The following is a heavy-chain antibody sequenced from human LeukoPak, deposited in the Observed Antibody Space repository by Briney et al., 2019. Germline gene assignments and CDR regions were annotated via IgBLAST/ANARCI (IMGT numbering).Heavy chain of an antibody. CDR1: GGSISSYY. CDR2: IYTSGST. CDR3: ARLQYVEMAPYNWFDP. V-gene: IGHV4-4*09. D-gene: IGHD5-24*01. J-gene: IGHJ5*02. Sequence: SETLSLTCTVSGGSISSYYWSWIWQPPGKGLEWIGYIYTSGSTNYNPSLKSRVTISVDTSKNQFSLKLSSVTAADTAVYYCARLQYVEMAPYNWFDPWGQGTLVTVSS.